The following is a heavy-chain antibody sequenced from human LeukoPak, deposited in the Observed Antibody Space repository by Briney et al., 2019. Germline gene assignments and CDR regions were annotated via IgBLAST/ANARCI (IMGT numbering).Heavy chain of an antibody. CDR2: ISSSGSTI. J-gene: IGHJ4*02. V-gene: IGHV3-48*03. CDR3: ARVGTTQAAGSPDY. D-gene: IGHD6-13*01. Sequence: TGGSLRLSCAASGFTFSSYEMNWVRQAPGKGLEWVSYISSSGSTIYYADSVKGRFTISRDNAKNSLYLQMNSLSAEDTAVFYCARVGTTQAAGSPDYWGQGTLVTVSS. CDR1: GFTFSSYE.